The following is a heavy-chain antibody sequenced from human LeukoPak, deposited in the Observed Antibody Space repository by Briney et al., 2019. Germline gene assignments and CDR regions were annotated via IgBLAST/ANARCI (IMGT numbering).Heavy chain of an antibody. Sequence: ASVKVSCKASGYTSTNYTLNWVRQAPGQGLEWMGWINTNTGNPTYAQGFTGRFVFSLDTSVSTAYLQISSLKAEDTAVYYCARDSRDGYNSLDYWGQGTLVTVSS. CDR2: INTNTGNP. V-gene: IGHV7-4-1*02. CDR3: ARDSRDGYNSLDY. J-gene: IGHJ4*02. CDR1: GYTSTNYT. D-gene: IGHD5-24*01.